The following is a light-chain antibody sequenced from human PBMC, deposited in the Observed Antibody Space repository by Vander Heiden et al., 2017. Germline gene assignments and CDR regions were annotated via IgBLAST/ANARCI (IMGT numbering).Light chain of an antibody. CDR3: LQDYSYPRT. J-gene: IGKJ1*01. CDR2: AAS. Sequence: AIQMTQSPSSLSASVGDRVTIPCRASQGIGNDLGWYQQKPGKAPKLLIYAASSLQSGVPARFSGSGSGTNFTLTISSLQPEDSATCYCLQDYSYPRTFGQGTKVEIK. V-gene: IGKV1-6*01. CDR1: QGIGND.